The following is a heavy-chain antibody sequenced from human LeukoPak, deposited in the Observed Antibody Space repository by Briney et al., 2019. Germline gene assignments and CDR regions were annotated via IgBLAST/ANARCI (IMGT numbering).Heavy chain of an antibody. D-gene: IGHD6-19*01. CDR3: ARDKPRIAVAGNFDY. CDR2: INPNSGGT. Sequence: GASVKVSCKASGYTFTGYYMHWVRQAPGQGLEGMGWINPNSGGTNYAQKFQGRVTMTRDTSISTAYMELSRLRSDDTAVYYCARDKPRIAVAGNFDYWGQGTLVTVSS. CDR1: GYTFTGYY. V-gene: IGHV1-2*02. J-gene: IGHJ4*02.